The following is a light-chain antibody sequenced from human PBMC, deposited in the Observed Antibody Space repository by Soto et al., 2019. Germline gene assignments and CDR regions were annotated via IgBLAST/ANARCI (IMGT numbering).Light chain of an antibody. V-gene: IGLV2-14*01. Sequence: SALTQPSSVSGSPGQSITISCTGTSSDVGGYNYVSWYQQHPGKAPKLMIYDVSSRPSEVSNRFSGSKSGNTASLTISGLQTEDEADYYCSAYTISSTYVFGAGTKVTVL. J-gene: IGLJ1*01. CDR3: SAYTISSTYV. CDR1: SSDVGGYNY. CDR2: DVS.